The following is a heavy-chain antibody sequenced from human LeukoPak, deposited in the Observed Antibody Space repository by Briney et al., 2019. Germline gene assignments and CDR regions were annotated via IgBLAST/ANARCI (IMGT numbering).Heavy chain of an antibody. Sequence: ASVKVSCKASGYTFTSYGISRVRQAPGQGLEWMGWISAYNGNTNNAQKLQGRVTMTTDTSTSTAYMELRSLRSDDTAVYYCARSAQEAVPAATLSWFDPWGQGTLVTVSS. CDR1: GYTFTSYG. J-gene: IGHJ5*02. V-gene: IGHV1-18*01. CDR3: ARSAQEAVPAATLSWFDP. CDR2: ISAYNGNT. D-gene: IGHD2-2*01.